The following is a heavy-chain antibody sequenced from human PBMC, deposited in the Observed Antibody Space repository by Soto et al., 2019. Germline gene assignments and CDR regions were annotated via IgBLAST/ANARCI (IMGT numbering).Heavy chain of an antibody. D-gene: IGHD3-3*01. CDR2: IYSGGST. V-gene: IGHV3-53*04. CDR1: GFTVSSNY. J-gene: IGHJ6*03. CDR3: ARGTEDDFWRGPKKKYYYYYYMDV. Sequence: EVQLVESGGGLVQPGGSLRLSCAASGFTVSSNYMSWVRQAPGKGLEWVSVIYSGGSTYYADSVKGRFTISSHNSKNTLYLQMNSLRAEDTAVYYCARGTEDDFWRGPKKKYYYYYYMDVWCKGTTVTVSS.